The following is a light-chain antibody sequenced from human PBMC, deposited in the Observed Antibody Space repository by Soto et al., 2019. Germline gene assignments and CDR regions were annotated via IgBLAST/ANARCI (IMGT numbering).Light chain of an antibody. CDR1: SSDVGAYNY. Sequence: QSVLTQPPSASGSPGQSVTISCTGTSSDVGAYNYVSWYQQYPGKATKLMIYEVSKRPSGVPDRFPGSKSGKTASLTVSGLQPEDEAVYYCTSYAGSNIWVFGGGTKLTAL. J-gene: IGLJ3*02. CDR2: EVS. V-gene: IGLV2-8*01. CDR3: TSYAGSNIWV.